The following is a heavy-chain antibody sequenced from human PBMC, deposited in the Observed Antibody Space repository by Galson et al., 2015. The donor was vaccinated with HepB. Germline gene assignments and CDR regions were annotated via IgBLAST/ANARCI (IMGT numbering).Heavy chain of an antibody. V-gene: IGHV1-69*06. CDR2: IIPIFGRG. Sequence: SVKVSCKASGGTFSSYVISWVRQAPGQGLEWMGGIIPIFGRGNYARKFQGRVTISADKSTSTAYVELSSLRSEDTAIYYCATGGDCSGGSCHEGHWGQGTLVTVSS. CDR1: GGTFSSYV. J-gene: IGHJ4*02. CDR3: ATGGDCSGGSCHEGH. D-gene: IGHD2-15*01.